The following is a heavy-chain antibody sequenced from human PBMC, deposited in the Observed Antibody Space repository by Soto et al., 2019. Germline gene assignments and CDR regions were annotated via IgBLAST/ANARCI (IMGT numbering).Heavy chain of an antibody. CDR1: GYAFIHYA. CDR3: AREVGYGDFVD. D-gene: IGHD4-17*01. CDR2: VNGNNGNT. J-gene: IGHJ4*02. V-gene: IGHV1-3*01. Sequence: QVQLVQSGAEVKKPGASVKVSCKTSGYAFIHYAIHWLRQAPGQGLEYMGWVNGNNGNTKYSQNFQGRVIITRDTSATTVYMELSGLSSEDTAVYYCAREVGYGDFVDWGQGTLVTVSS.